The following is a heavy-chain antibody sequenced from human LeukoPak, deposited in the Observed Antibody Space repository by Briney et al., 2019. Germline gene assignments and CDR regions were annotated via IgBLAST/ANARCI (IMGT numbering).Heavy chain of an antibody. Sequence: GGSLRLSCAASGFTFGSYAMSWVRQAPGKGLEWVSAISGSGVTTYYADSVKGRFTISRDNTRNTLYLQMNSLRAEDTAVYYCAKDEEYSYGYLGYWGQGTLVTVSS. V-gene: IGHV3-23*01. CDR3: AKDEEYSYGYLGY. D-gene: IGHD5-18*01. CDR1: GFTFGSYA. CDR2: ISGSGVTT. J-gene: IGHJ4*02.